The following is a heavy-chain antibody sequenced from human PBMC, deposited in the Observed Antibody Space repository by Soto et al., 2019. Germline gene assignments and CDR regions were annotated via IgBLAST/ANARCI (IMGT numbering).Heavy chain of an antibody. CDR3: ARAKRHTVTTRKYYYYGIDV. CDR1: GFTFSSYA. J-gene: IGHJ6*02. Sequence: AKSLRLSCVASGFTFSSYAMHWIRQAPGKGLEWVAVISYAGSNKYYADSVKGRFTISRDNSKNTLYLKINRLRAEDTAVYYCARAKRHTVTTRKYYYYGIDVWGQGTTVTVSS. V-gene: IGHV3-30-3*01. CDR2: ISYAGSNK. D-gene: IGHD4-17*01.